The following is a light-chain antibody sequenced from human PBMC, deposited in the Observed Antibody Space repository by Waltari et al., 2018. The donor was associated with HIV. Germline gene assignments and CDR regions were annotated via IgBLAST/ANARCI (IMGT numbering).Light chain of an antibody. CDR3: QSYDTSLSARV. CDR2: GNN. Sequence: QSVLTQPPSVSGAPGQSVTISCTGSSSNIGAGYDVHWYQQCPRRAPKLLLYGNNNRPSGVPDRFSASKVGAAVYLAITGLQPDDEADYYCQSYDTSLSARVFGGGTKLTVL. V-gene: IGLV1-40*01. J-gene: IGLJ3*02. CDR1: SSNIGAGYD.